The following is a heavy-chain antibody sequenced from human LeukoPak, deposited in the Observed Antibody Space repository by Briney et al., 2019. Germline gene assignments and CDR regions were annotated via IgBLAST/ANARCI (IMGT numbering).Heavy chain of an antibody. J-gene: IGHJ4*02. D-gene: IGHD6-19*01. CDR3: AKGVAGTFDY. CDR1: GFTSSSYG. Sequence: GGSLRLSCAASGFTSSSYGMHWVRQAPGKGLEWVAVISYDGSNKYYADSVKGRFTISRDNSKNTLYLQMNSLRAEDTAVYYCAKGVAGTFDYWGQGTLVTVSS. V-gene: IGHV3-30*18. CDR2: ISYDGSNK.